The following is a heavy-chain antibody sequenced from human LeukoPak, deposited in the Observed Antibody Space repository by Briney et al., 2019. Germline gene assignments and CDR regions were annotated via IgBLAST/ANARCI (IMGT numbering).Heavy chain of an antibody. CDR3: AKDDPPLRPHANWFDP. J-gene: IGHJ5*02. CDR2: ISGSGGST. Sequence: GGSLRLSCAASGFTFSSYAMSWVRQAPGKGLEWVSAISGSGGSTYYADSVKGRFTISRDNSKNTLYLQMNSLRAEDTAVYYCAKDDPPLRPHANWFDPWGQGTLITVSS. CDR1: GFTFSSYA. V-gene: IGHV3-23*01.